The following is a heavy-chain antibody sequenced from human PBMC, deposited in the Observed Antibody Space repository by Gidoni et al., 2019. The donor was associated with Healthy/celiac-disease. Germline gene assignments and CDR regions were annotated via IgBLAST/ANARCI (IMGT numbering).Heavy chain of an antibody. D-gene: IGHD5-18*01. CDR3: ARETGMRGYSYGYRYYFDD. Sequence: QVQLVQSGAEVKKPGSSVKVSCKASGGTFSSYPISWVRQAPGQALEWMGGIIPICGTANYAQKFQGRVTITADESTSTAYMELSSLRSEDTAVYYCARETGMRGYSYGYRYYFDDWGQGTLVTVSS. V-gene: IGHV1-69*01. CDR2: IIPICGTA. J-gene: IGHJ4*02. CDR1: GGTFSSYP.